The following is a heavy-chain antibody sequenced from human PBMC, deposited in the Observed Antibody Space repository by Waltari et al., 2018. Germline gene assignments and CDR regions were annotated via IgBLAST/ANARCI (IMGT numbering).Heavy chain of an antibody. J-gene: IGHJ4*02. CDR1: GFTFSSHA. D-gene: IGHD3-22*01. V-gene: IGHV3-30*10. CDR3: VRDYYFDTSGYLDS. CDR2: ISFDGGDK. Sequence: QVQLVESGGGVVQPGRSLRLSCAASGFTFSSHAMHWVRQAPGKGLEVVAVISFDGGDKHYTDSVKGRFTISRDTSKNMLYLQMSSLRAEDTAVYYCVRDYYFDTSGYLDSWGQGTLVTVSS.